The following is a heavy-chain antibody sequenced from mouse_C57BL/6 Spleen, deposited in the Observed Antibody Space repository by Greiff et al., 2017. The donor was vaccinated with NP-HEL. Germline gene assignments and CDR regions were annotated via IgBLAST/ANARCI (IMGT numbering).Heavy chain of an antibody. CDR1: GYTFTTYP. CDR3: ARGGYGSSSDYYAMDY. Sequence: QVQLQQSGAELVKPGASVKMSCKASGYTFTTYPIEWMKQNHGKSLEWIGNFHPYNDDTKYNEKFKGKATLTVEKSSSTVYLELSRLTSDDSAVYHCARGGYGSSSDYYAMDYWGQGTSVTVSS. J-gene: IGHJ4*01. D-gene: IGHD1-1*01. CDR2: FHPYNDDT. V-gene: IGHV1-47*01.